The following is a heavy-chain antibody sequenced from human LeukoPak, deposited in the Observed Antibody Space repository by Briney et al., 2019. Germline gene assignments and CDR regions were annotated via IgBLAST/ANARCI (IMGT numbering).Heavy chain of an antibody. CDR1: GFSLSDNY. J-gene: IGHJ4*02. V-gene: IGHV3-72*01. D-gene: IGHD2-8*01. Sequence: PGGSLRLSCAASGFSLSDNYMDWIRQAPGKGLEWVGRMRDAAHSYTIEYAASVKGRFSISRDHSRNSMYLQMNNLKTDDTAVYYCTRGLYKGVYYLDYVGQGTLVTVSS. CDR2: MRDAAHSYTI. CDR3: TRGLYKGVYYLDY.